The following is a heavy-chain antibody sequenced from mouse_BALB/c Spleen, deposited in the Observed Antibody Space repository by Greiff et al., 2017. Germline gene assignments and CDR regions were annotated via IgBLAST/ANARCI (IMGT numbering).Heavy chain of an antibody. V-gene: IGHV6-6*02. CDR2: IRLKSNNYAT. Sequence: EVTLEESGGGLVQPGGSMKLSCVASGFTFSNYWMNWVRQSPEKGLEWVAEIRLKSNNYATHYAESVPGRFTISRDDSNSSVYLQMNNLRAEDTVIYYCTSENYYGQELRFDYWGQGTTLTVSS. D-gene: IGHD1-2*01. CDR3: TSENYYGQELRFDY. CDR1: GFTFSNYW. J-gene: IGHJ2*01.